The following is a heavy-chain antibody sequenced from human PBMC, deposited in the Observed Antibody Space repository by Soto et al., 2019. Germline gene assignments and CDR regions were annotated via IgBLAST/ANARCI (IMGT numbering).Heavy chain of an antibody. V-gene: IGHV3-30*18. CDR2: IAFDGSLK. Sequence: QVQLVESGGGVVQPGRSLRLSRAASGFTFSTYGMHWVRQAPGKGLEWLAVIAFDGSLKYYADSVKGRFTISRDNSKSTLYVQMNSLRPEDTAMYYCAKDAYYDSSGQFDYWGQGTLVTVSS. D-gene: IGHD3-22*01. CDR3: AKDAYYDSSGQFDY. J-gene: IGHJ4*02. CDR1: GFTFSTYG.